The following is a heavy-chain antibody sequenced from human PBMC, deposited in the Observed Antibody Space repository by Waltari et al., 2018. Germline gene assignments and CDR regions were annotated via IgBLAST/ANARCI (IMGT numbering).Heavy chain of an antibody. D-gene: IGHD3-16*01. Sequence: EVQLVESGGDLVQPGGSLRLSCVASGFTLSDYWMYWVVQAPGKGLVWVSRSNGAGSDTSYAHSVKGRFTISRDNAKNTLFLQMNSLTAEDTAVYYCARVLERSAYPDEYFNHWGQGTLVSVSP. V-gene: IGHV3-74*01. J-gene: IGHJ1*01. CDR2: SNGAGSDT. CDR1: GFTLSDYW. CDR3: ARVLERSAYPDEYFNH.